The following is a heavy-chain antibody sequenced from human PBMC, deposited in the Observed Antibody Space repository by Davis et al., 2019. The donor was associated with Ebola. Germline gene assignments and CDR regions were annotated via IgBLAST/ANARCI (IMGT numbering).Heavy chain of an antibody. D-gene: IGHD3-9*01. CDR1: GFSFENSW. V-gene: IGHV3-7*01. CDR3: ARMFDWLSELHFDY. Sequence: GESLKISCVVSGFSFENSWMTWVRQAPGKGLEWVANMKGDGTLKNYVDSVKGRFTISRDNARKSLYLDMNSLRAEDTAVYYCARMFDWLSELHFDYWGQGTLVTVSS. CDR2: MKGDGTLK. J-gene: IGHJ4*02.